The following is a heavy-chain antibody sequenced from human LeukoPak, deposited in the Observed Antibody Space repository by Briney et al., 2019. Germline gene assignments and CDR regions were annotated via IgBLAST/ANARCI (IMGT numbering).Heavy chain of an antibody. V-gene: IGHV3-21*01. CDR2: ISGSSAHI. CDR1: GFTFSSFS. J-gene: IGHJ5*02. D-gene: IGHD3-10*01. CDR3: VREVMARAANWFDP. Sequence: PGGSLRLSCAASGFTFSSFSMNWVRQAPGKGLEWVPSISGSSAHIYSADSLKGRFTTTRDNAKNSVFLEMNSLRAEDTAVYYCVREVMARAANWFDPWGQGTLVIVSS.